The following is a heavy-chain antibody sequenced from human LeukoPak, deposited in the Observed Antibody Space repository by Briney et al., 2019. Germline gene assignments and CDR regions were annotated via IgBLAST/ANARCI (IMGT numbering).Heavy chain of an antibody. Sequence: SQTLPLTCTVSGGSISSGSYYWSWIRQPAGKGLEWIGRIYTSGSTNYNPSLKSRVTISLAASKNQFSLKLTSVTAADTAVYYCSREGYENGDYWGQGTLVTVSS. CDR3: SREGYENGDY. CDR1: GGSISSGSYY. J-gene: IGHJ4*02. CDR2: IYTSGST. V-gene: IGHV4-61*02. D-gene: IGHD2-15*01.